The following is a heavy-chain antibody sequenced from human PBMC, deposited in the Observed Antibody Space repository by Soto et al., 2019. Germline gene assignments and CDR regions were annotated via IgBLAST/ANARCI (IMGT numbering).Heavy chain of an antibody. CDR3: ARDRSADRFVQYFQH. D-gene: IGHD6-19*01. Sequence: GGSLRLSCAASRFIFTSYSMVWVRLAPGKGLEWVASISSGSDSIFYADSVKGRFTVSRDNAKKSLFLQMNNLRAEDTAVYFCARDRSADRFVQYFQHWGQGTQVTVSS. CDR2: ISSGSDSI. J-gene: IGHJ1*01. V-gene: IGHV3-21*01. CDR1: RFIFTSYS.